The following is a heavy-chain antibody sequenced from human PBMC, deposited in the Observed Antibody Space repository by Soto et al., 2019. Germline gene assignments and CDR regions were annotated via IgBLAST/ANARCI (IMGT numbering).Heavy chain of an antibody. D-gene: IGHD3-10*01. V-gene: IGHV1-69*08. J-gene: IGHJ5*02. CDR2: IIPILGIA. CDR3: ARDVAVRGRTNWFDP. Sequence: QVQLVQSGAEVKKPGSSVKVSCKASGGTFSSYTISWVRQAPGQGLEWMGRIIPILGIANYAQKFQGRVTITADKSTSTAYMELSRLRSEDTAVYYCARDVAVRGRTNWFDPWGQGTLVTVSS. CDR1: GGTFSSYT.